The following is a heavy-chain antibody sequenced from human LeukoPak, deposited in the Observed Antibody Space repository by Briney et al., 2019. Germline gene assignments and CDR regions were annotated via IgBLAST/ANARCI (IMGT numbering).Heavy chain of an antibody. D-gene: IGHD6-19*01. CDR3: ARDPNKAGAGFDN. CDR2: INHSGST. J-gene: IGHJ4*02. CDR1: GGSFSGYY. V-gene: IGHV4-34*01. Sequence: SETLSLTCAVYGGSFSGYYWSWIRQPPGKGLEWIGEINHSGSTNYNPSLKSRVTISVDTSKNQFSLKLSSVTAADTAVYYCARDPNKAGAGFDNGGQGPLVPVP.